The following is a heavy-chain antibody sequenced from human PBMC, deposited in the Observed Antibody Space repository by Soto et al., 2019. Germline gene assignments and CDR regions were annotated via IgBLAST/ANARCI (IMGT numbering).Heavy chain of an antibody. J-gene: IGHJ4*02. Sequence: QVQLVESGGGVVPPGRSLRLSCAASGFMFSRYAMHWVRQAPGKGLEWVAVISKDGSVIYYADSVKGRFTISRDKSKNSLYLEMNSLRAEDTAVYYCARESEDLTSNFDYWGQGTLVTVSS. CDR1: GFMFSRYA. V-gene: IGHV3-30*04. CDR3: ARESEDLTSNFDY. CDR2: ISKDGSVI.